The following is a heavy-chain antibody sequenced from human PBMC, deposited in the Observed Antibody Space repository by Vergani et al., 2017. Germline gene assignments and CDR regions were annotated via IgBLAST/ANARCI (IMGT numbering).Heavy chain of an antibody. Sequence: QVKLQESGPGLVKPSQTLSLTCTVSGASIRSGNYQWNWIRQPAGKALEWIGYIYASGSTYYSPSLKSRVAISIDTSKNHFSLRLSSVTAADTAVYYCARHSRGYSYGVFDYWGQGREVTVSS. CDR3: ARHSRGYSYGVFDY. J-gene: IGHJ4*02. D-gene: IGHD5-18*01. V-gene: IGHV4-61*02. CDR2: IYASGST. CDR1: GASIRSGNYQ.